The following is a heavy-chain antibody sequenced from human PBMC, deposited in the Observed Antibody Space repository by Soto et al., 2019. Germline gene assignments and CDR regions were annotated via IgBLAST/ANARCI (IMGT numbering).Heavy chain of an antibody. CDR2: ISYDGSNK. Sequence: QVQLVESGGGVVQPGRSLRLSCAASGFTFSSYAMHWVRQAPGKGLEWVAVISYDGSNKYYADSVKGRFTISRDNSKNTLYLQMNSLRAEDTAVYYCARDARKKYVVVAATPPMDVWGQGTTVTVSS. CDR3: ARDARKKYVVVAATPPMDV. J-gene: IGHJ6*02. CDR1: GFTFSSYA. D-gene: IGHD2-15*01. V-gene: IGHV3-30-3*01.